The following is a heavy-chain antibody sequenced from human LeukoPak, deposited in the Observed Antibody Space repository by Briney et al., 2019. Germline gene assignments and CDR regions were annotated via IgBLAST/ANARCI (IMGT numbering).Heavy chain of an antibody. CDR3: ARGGSYYARRAFDI. Sequence: SETLSLTCTVSVGSISSYYWSWIRQPPGKGLEWIGEINHSGSTNYNPSLKSRVTISVDTSKNQFSLKLSSVTAADTAVDYCARGGSYYARRAFDIWGQGTMVTVSS. V-gene: IGHV4-34*01. D-gene: IGHD1-26*01. J-gene: IGHJ3*02. CDR1: VGSISSYY. CDR2: INHSGST.